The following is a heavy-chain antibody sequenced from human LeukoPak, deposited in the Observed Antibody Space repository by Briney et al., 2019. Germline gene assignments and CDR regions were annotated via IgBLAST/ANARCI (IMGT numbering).Heavy chain of an antibody. Sequence: SETLSLTCTVSGGSISSYYWSWIRQPAGKGLEWIGRIYTSGSTNYNPSLKSRVTMSVDTSKNQFSPKLSSVTAADTAVYYCASRSGWNSYYYYYYMDVWGKGTTVTVSS. V-gene: IGHV4-4*07. CDR1: GGSISSYY. CDR2: IYTSGST. CDR3: ASRSGWNSYYYYYYMDV. J-gene: IGHJ6*03. D-gene: IGHD6-19*01.